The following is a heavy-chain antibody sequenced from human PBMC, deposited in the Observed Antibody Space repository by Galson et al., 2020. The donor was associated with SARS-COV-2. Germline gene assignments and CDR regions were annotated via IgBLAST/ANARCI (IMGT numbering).Heavy chain of an antibody. Sequence: GGSLRLSCAASGFPFSKYAMHWVRQAPGKGLEWVAVISYDGGNKYHADAVKGRFTISRDNSKNTLYLEMNSLRVEDTAVYYCVKEATVTEKFYYYGMDVWGQGTTVTVSS. CDR1: GFPFSKYA. V-gene: IGHV3-30*18. CDR2: ISYDGGNK. CDR3: VKEATVTEKFYYYGMDV. D-gene: IGHD5-18*01. J-gene: IGHJ6*02.